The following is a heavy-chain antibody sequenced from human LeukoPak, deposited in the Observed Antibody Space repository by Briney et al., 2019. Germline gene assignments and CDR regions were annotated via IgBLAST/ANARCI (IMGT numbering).Heavy chain of an antibody. CDR2: IYYSGST. V-gene: IGHV4-39*07. Sequence: SETLSLTCTVSGGSISSSSYYWGWIRQPPGKGLEWIGSIYYSGSTYYNPALKSRVTISVDTSKNQFSLKLSSVTAADTAVYYCASLNRPATLYCSGGSCLRGYNWFDPWGQGTLVTVSS. CDR1: GGSISSSSYY. J-gene: IGHJ5*02. D-gene: IGHD2-15*01. CDR3: ASLNRPATLYCSGGSCLRGYNWFDP.